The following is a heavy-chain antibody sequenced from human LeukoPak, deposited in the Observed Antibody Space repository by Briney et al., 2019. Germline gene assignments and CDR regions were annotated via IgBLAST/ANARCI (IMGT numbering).Heavy chain of an antibody. D-gene: IGHD3-3*01. V-gene: IGHV3-43*02. CDR1: GFTFDDYA. CDR3: AKGLHITIFGVAHPPDY. J-gene: IGHJ4*02. CDR2: ISGDGGST. Sequence: PGGSLRLSCAASGFTFDDYAMHWGRQAPGKGVERVSLISGDGGSTYYADSVKGPFTISRDNSKNSLYLQMNSLRTEDTALYYCAKGLHITIFGVAHPPDYWGQGTLVTVSS.